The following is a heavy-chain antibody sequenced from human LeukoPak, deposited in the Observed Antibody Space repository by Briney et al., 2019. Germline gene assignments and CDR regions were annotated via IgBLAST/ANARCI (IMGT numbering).Heavy chain of an antibody. D-gene: IGHD2-2*01. CDR2: ISGSGGST. Sequence: GESLRLSCAASGFTFSSYPMTWVRQAPGKGLEWVSAISGSGGSTYYADSVKGRFTISRDNSKNTLYLQMNSLRAEDTAVYYCAEYQLLFVAYWGQGTLVTVSS. CDR1: GFTFSSYP. CDR3: AEYQLLFVAY. J-gene: IGHJ4*02. V-gene: IGHV3-23*01.